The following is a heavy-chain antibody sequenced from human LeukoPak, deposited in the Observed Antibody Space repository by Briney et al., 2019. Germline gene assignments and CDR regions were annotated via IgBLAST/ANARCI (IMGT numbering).Heavy chain of an antibody. J-gene: IGHJ6*02. CDR2: INADGGRT. CDR1: GFTIDAYA. V-gene: IGHV3-43*02. D-gene: IGHD2/OR15-2a*01. CDR3: ATWAFYHGLDV. Sequence: QAGGSLTLSCAASGFTIDAYAMPWVRQPPGKGLEWVSLINADGGRTYYADSVKGRFTISRDNSKNSLYLQMNSLRTEDTALYYCATWAFYHGLDVWGQGTTVTVSS.